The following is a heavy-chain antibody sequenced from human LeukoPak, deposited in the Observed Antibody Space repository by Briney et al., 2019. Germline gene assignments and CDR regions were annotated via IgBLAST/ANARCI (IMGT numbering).Heavy chain of an antibody. D-gene: IGHD5-12*01. V-gene: IGHV4-59*11. J-gene: IGHJ4*02. CDR3: FKATKWLDFDE. CDR1: GGSTSSHF. CDR2: IYTGGTT. Sequence: SETLSLTCCVSGGSTSSHFWSWLRQPPGKGLEWIGNIYTGGTTNYNPSLKSGVTISIDTSKNQLSLHLASVTAADTAVCYCFKATKWLDFDEWGRGILVTVSS.